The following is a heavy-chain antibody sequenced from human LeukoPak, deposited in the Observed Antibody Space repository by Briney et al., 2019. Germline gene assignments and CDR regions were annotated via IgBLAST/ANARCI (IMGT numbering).Heavy chain of an antibody. V-gene: IGHV3-7*01. J-gene: IGHJ6*02. Sequence: HAGGSLRLSCAGSGFSISNYWMSWVRQAPGKGLEWVANIKQAESERFYVDSVKDRFIISRENAENSVYLQMNSRRDEDTAVYYCARGRFNYGWGMAVWGQGTTVIVSS. D-gene: IGHD5-18*01. CDR3: ARGRFNYGWGMAV. CDR1: GFSISNYW. CDR2: IKQAESER.